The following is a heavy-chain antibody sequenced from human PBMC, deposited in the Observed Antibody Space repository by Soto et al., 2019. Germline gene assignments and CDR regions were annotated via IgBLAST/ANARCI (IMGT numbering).Heavy chain of an antibody. Sequence: QITLKESGPTLVKPTQTLTLKCSFSGFSLTSSGVGVNWIRQPPGKALEWLAVIYWDDDKRYSPSLKSSLSITKDTAKNHVVLTMTNMDPLDTATYYCAHDRELASTGWYGSDYFESWGQGILVTVSS. V-gene: IGHV2-5*02. CDR1: GFSLTSSGVG. CDR2: IYWDDDK. CDR3: AHDRELASTGWYGSDYFES. D-gene: IGHD6-19*01. J-gene: IGHJ4*02.